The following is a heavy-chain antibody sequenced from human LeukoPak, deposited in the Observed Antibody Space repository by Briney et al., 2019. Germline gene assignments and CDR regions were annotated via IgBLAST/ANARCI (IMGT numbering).Heavy chain of an antibody. D-gene: IGHD3-22*01. V-gene: IGHV3-9*01. CDR1: GFTFDDYA. CDR2: ISWNSGST. Sequence: GRSLRLSCAASGFTFDDYAMHWVRQAPGKGLEWVSGISWNSGSTGYADSVKGRFTISRDNAKNSLYLQMNSLRAEDTALYYCAKANYYDSTDYFDYWGQGTLVTVSS. J-gene: IGHJ4*02. CDR3: AKANYYDSTDYFDY.